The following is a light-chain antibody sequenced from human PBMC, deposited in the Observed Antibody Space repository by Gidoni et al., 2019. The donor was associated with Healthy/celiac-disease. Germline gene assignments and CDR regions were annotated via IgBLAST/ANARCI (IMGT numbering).Light chain of an antibody. J-gene: IGKJ3*01. CDR3: QQRSNWRFT. CDR2: DAY. V-gene: IGKV3-11*01. CDR1: QSVSSY. Sequence: EIVLTQSPATLSLSPGERAPLSCRASQSVSSYLAWYQQHPGQAPRLLIYDAYNRATGIPARFSGSGSGTDFTLTISSLEPEDFSVYYCQQRSNWRFTFXSXAKVDIK.